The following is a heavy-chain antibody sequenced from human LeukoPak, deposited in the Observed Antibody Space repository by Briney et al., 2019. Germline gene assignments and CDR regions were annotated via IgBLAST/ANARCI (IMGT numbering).Heavy chain of an antibody. CDR3: ARRSQYCSSTSCIGHAFDI. J-gene: IGHJ3*02. V-gene: IGHV1-69*13. CDR2: IIPIFGTA. Sequence: ASVKVSCKASGYTFTSYGISWVRQAPGQGLEWMGGIIPIFGTANYAQKFQGRVTITADESTSTAYMELSSLRSEDTAVYYCARRSQYCSSTSCIGHAFDIWGQGTMVTVSS. D-gene: IGHD2-2*01. CDR1: GYTFTSYG.